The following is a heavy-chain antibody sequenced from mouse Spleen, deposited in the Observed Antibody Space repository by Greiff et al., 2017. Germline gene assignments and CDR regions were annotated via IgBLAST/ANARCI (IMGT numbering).Heavy chain of an antibody. D-gene: IGHD1-1*01. Sequence: QVQLQQPGAELVKPGASVKLSCKASGYTFTSYWMQWVKQRPGKGLEWIGEIDPSDSYTNYNQKFKGKATLTVDTSSSTAYMQLSSLTSEDSAVYYCARGHYGSTTFDYWGQGTTLTVSS. CDR1: GYTFTSYW. CDR2: IDPSDSYT. J-gene: IGHJ2*01. V-gene: IGHV1-50*01. CDR3: ARGHYGSTTFDY.